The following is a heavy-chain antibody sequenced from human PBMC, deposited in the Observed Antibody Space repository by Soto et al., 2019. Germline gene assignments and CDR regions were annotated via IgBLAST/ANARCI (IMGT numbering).Heavy chain of an antibody. CDR1: GFTFSSYA. V-gene: IGHV3-23*01. Sequence: EVQLLESGGGLVQPGGSLRLSCAASGFTFSSYAMSWVRQAPGKGLEWVSAISGSGVSTYYADSVKGQFTISSDYSENTLYLQLNSLRAEDTAVYYFAKVVLGMATSPWDYWGQVTLVTVSS. CDR3: AKVVLGMATSPWDY. CDR2: ISGSGVST. J-gene: IGHJ4*02. D-gene: IGHD3-16*01.